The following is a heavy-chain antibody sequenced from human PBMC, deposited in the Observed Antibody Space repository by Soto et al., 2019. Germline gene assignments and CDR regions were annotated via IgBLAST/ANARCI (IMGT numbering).Heavy chain of an antibody. CDR2: IYYSGST. CDR1: GGSISSYF. D-gene: IGHD6-6*01. V-gene: IGHV4-59*01. CDR3: AGADYSSSRPFDN. Sequence: SETLSLTCTVSGGSISSYFWTWIRQPPGKGLEWIGYIYYSGSTNYNPSLKSRVTISVDTSKNQFSLKLSSVTAADTAVYYCAGADYSSSRPFDNWGQGVLVTVSS. J-gene: IGHJ4*02.